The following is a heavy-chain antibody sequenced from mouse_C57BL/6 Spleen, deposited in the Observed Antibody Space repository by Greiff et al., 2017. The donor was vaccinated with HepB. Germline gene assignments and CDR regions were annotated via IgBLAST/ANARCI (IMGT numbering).Heavy chain of an antibody. CDR2: IYPGDGDT. V-gene: IGHV1-80*01. J-gene: IGHJ2*01. Sequence: QVQLKESGAELVKPGASVKISCKASGYAFSSYWMNWVKQRPGKGLEWIGQIYPGDGDTNYNGKFKGKATLTADKSSSTAYMQRSSLTSEDSAVYFCAHRSLYSNYLDYWGQGTTLTVSS. CDR3: AHRSLYSNYLDY. CDR1: GYAFSSYW. D-gene: IGHD2-5*01.